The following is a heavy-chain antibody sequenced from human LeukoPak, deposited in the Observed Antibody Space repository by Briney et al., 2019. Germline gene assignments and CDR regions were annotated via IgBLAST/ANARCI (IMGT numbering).Heavy chain of an antibody. CDR1: GYTFTSYG. D-gene: IGHD3-10*01. V-gene: IGHV1-18*01. CDR3: ARVYYGSGSLHYYYYYMDV. Sequence: ASVKVSCKASGYTFTSYGISWVRQAPGQGLEWMGWISAYNGNTNYAQKLQGRVTMTTDTSTSTAYMELRSLRAEDTAVYYCARVYYGSGSLHYYYYYMDVWGKGTTVTISS. CDR2: ISAYNGNT. J-gene: IGHJ6*03.